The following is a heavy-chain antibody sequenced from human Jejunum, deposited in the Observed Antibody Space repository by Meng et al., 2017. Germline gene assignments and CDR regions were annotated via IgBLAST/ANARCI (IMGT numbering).Heavy chain of an antibody. Sequence: QVQRVQSGIEGKKPGASVKLACKASGYIFTSYGISWLRQAPGQRLEWLGWISPYNGDTDYAQRLQGRVTLTTDTSTTTAYMELRSLRSDDTAVYFCAGEPGGQGAADYWGQGTLVTVSS. CDR2: ISPYNGDT. D-gene: IGHD1-26*01. CDR1: GYIFTSYG. CDR3: AGEPGGQGAADY. V-gene: IGHV1-18*01. J-gene: IGHJ4*02.